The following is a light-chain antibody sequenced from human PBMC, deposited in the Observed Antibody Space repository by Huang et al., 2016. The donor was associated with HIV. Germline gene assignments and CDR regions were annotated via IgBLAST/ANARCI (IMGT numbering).Light chain of an antibody. CDR3: QQRSNWPLT. J-gene: IGKJ4*01. Sequence: EIVLTQSPATLSLSPGERATLSCRASQSISSYLAWYQQKPGQPPRLLIYDASNRATGIPARFSGSGSGTDFTLTISSLEPEDFAVYYCQQRSNWPLTFGGGTKVGVK. CDR2: DAS. V-gene: IGKV3-11*01. CDR1: QSISSY.